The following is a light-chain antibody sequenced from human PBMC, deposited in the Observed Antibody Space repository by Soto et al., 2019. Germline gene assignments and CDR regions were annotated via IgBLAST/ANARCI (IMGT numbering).Light chain of an antibody. V-gene: IGLV2-14*01. CDR3: SSYTSSRTVV. Sequence: QSALTQPASVSGSPGQSITISCTGTSSDVGGYNYVSWYQQHPGKAPKLMIYDVSNRPSGVSNRFSGSKSGNTASLTISGLQAEDEAEYYGSSYTSSRTVVFGGGTPLTVL. CDR2: DVS. J-gene: IGLJ2*01. CDR1: SSDVGGYNY.